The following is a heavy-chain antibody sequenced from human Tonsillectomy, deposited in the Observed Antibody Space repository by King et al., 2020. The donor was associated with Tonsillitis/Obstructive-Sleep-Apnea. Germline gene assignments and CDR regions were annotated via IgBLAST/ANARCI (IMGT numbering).Heavy chain of an antibody. J-gene: IGHJ4*02. CDR3: TRGNHGFDY. Sequence: VQLVQSGGGLVQPGRFLRLSCTGSGFTFGDYAMNWVRQAPGKGLEWVGFIRSEAYGGTTEYAASVKGRFTISRDDSKTIAYLQMDSLKTEDTAVYYCTRGNHGFDYWGQGTLVTVSS. CDR2: IRSEAYGGTT. V-gene: IGHV3-49*04. D-gene: IGHD1-14*01. CDR1: GFTFGDYA.